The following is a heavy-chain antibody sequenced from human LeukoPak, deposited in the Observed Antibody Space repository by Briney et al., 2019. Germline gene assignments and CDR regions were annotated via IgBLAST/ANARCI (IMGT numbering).Heavy chain of an antibody. CDR2: INPSGGST. D-gene: IGHD5-12*01. J-gene: IGHJ4*02. Sequence: GASVKVSCKASGYTFTSYYMHWVRQAPGQGLEWMGIINPSGGSTSYAQKFQGRVTMTRDMSTSTVYMELSSLRSEDTAVYYCARDSLVVTSPPYYYFDYWGQGTLVTVSS. CDR3: ARDSLVVTSPPYYYFDY. CDR1: GYTFTSYY. V-gene: IGHV1-46*01.